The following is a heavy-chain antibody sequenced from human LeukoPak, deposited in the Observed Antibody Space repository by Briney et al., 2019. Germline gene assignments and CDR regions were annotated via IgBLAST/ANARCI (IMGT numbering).Heavy chain of an antibody. V-gene: IGHV3-23*01. CDR2: ISVSGDSS. CDR1: GFTFSSYA. D-gene: IGHD1-7*01. Sequence: GGFLRLSCAASGFTFSSYAMSWVRQAPGKGLEWVSAISVSGDSSYYADSVKGRFTISRDNSKNTLYLQMNGLRAEDTAVYYCAKKRTGTTIDLFDYWGQGTLVTVSS. CDR3: AKKRTGTTIDLFDY. J-gene: IGHJ4*02.